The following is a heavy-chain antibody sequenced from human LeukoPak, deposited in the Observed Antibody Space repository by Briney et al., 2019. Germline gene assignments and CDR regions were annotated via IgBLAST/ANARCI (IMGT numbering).Heavy chain of an antibody. V-gene: IGHV1-46*01. CDR3: ARGPETGSFDY. CDR2: IHPSGGST. Sequence: ASVKVSCKASGYTFFSYYMHWVRQAPGEGLEWMGRIHPSGGSTTYAQKFQDRVTMTRDMSTSTVYMELNSLRSEDTAVYYCARGPETGSFDYWGHGTLVTVSS. J-gene: IGHJ4*01. D-gene: IGHD1-26*01. CDR1: GYTFFSYY.